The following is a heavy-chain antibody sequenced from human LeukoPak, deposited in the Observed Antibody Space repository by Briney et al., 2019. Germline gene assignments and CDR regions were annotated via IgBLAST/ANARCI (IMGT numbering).Heavy chain of an antibody. CDR3: AANGYYTIEY. Sequence: SETLSLTCAVSGDSMSSIDWWSWVRPPPGKGLEWIGEIHHTGSTNYNPSLKSRVTISVDKSKNQFSLNFNSMSAAESAVYYCAANGYYTIEYWGQGTLVTVSS. D-gene: IGHD1-26*01. J-gene: IGHJ4*02. V-gene: IGHV4-4*02. CDR1: GDSMSSIDW. CDR2: IHHTGST.